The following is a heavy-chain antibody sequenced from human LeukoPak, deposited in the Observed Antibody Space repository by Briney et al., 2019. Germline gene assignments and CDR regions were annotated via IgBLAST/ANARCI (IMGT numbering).Heavy chain of an antibody. Sequence: PSETLSLTCAVYGGSFSGYYWSWIRQPPGKGLEWIGEINHSGSINYNPSLKSRVTISVDTSKNQFSLKLNSVTAADTAMYYCARGLREFGYYYYYMDVWGKGTTVTVSS. CDR1: GGSFSGYY. D-gene: IGHD3-10*01. V-gene: IGHV4-34*01. CDR3: ARGLREFGYYYYYMDV. J-gene: IGHJ6*03. CDR2: INHSGSI.